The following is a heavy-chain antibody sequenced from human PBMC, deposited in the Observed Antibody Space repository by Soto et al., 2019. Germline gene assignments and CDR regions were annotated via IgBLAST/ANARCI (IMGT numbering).Heavy chain of an antibody. D-gene: IGHD5-18*01. V-gene: IGHV1-18*01. CDR1: GYTFSRYG. CDR3: ARGKTVETGNY. Sequence: VQLGQSGAEVKKPGASVKVSCKASGYTFSRYGIRWVRQAPGQGLEWMVWISAYNGNTNYAQKLQGRVTMTTDTTTSTVYMELRRLRSAETAVYFCARGKTVETGNYWGQGTLVPVSS. J-gene: IGHJ4*02. CDR2: ISAYNGNT.